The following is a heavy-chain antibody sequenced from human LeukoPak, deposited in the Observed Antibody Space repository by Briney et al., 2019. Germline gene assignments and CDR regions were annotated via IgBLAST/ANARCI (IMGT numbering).Heavy chain of an antibody. CDR1: GGSIISYY. Sequence: SETLSLTCTVSGGSIISYYWSWIRQPAGKGLEWIGRVYASGSTDYNPSLKSRVTMSVDSSKNQFSLKLSSVTAADTAMYYCARDQYTTYPRWFDPWGQGTLVTVSS. D-gene: IGHD1-1*01. V-gene: IGHV4-4*07. CDR3: ARDQYTTYPRWFDP. CDR2: VYASGST. J-gene: IGHJ5*02.